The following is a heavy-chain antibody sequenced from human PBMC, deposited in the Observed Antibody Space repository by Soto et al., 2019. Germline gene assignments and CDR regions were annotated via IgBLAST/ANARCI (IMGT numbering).Heavy chain of an antibody. Sequence: EVQLVESGGGLVQPGGSLRLSCAASGFTFGSYSMNWVRQAPGKGLEWVSYISSSSSTIYYADSVKGRFTISRDNAKNSLYLQMNSLRAEDTAVYYCARGGGGYCSGGSCYSGYYMDVWGKGTTVTVSS. CDR3: ARGGGGYCSGGSCYSGYYMDV. J-gene: IGHJ6*03. CDR1: GFTFGSYS. V-gene: IGHV3-48*01. D-gene: IGHD2-15*01. CDR2: ISSSSSTI.